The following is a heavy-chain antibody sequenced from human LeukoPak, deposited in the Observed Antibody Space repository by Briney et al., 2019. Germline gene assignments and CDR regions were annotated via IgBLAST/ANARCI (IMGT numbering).Heavy chain of an antibody. J-gene: IGHJ1*01. D-gene: IGHD6-13*01. CDR1: GFTFSDYF. Sequence: GGSLRLSCVASGFTFSDYFMSWIRQAPGKGLEWLSFINSAGNNIYYADSVKGRFTISRDNSKETLYLEMNSLRVEDTAIYYCAKVAAAGPYFQHWGQGTLVTVSS. CDR2: INSAGNNI. V-gene: IGHV3-11*04. CDR3: AKVAAAGPYFQH.